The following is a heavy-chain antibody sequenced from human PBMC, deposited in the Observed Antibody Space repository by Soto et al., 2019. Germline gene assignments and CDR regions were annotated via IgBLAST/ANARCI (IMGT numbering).Heavy chain of an antibody. D-gene: IGHD6-6*01. CDR3: ARVVTSSSPFDY. CDR2: IWYDGSNK. V-gene: IGHV3-33*01. Sequence: QVQLVESGGGVVQPGRSLRLSCAASGFTFSSYGMHWVRQAPGKGLEWVAVIWYDGSNKYYADSVKGRFTISRDNSKNTLYLQMNSLRAEDTAVYYCARVVTSSSPFDYWGQGTLVTVSS. CDR1: GFTFSSYG. J-gene: IGHJ4*02.